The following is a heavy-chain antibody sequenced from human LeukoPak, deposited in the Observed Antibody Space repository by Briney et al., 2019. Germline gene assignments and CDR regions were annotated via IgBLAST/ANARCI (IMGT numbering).Heavy chain of an antibody. CDR2: INPNSGGT. D-gene: IGHD5-18*01. Sequence: GESLKISCKGSGYSFTSYDINWVRQAPGQGLEWMGWINPNSGGTNYAQKFQGWVTMTRDTSISTAYMELSRLRSDDTAVYYCARDRAMSRGAFDIWGQGTMVTVSS. J-gene: IGHJ3*02. CDR1: GYSFTSYD. V-gene: IGHV1-2*04. CDR3: ARDRAMSRGAFDI.